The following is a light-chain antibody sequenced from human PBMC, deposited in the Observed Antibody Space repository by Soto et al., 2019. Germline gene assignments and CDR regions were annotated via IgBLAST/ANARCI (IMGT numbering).Light chain of an antibody. CDR1: QSVSSS. Sequence: EIVLTQSPATLSLSPGERVTLSCRASQSVSSSLAWYQQKPGQAPRLLIYDASNRATGIPARFSGSGSGTDFTLTISTLEPEAFTVYYCQQRSNGLTFGGGTKVEIK. J-gene: IGKJ4*01. CDR3: QQRSNGLT. CDR2: DAS. V-gene: IGKV3-11*01.